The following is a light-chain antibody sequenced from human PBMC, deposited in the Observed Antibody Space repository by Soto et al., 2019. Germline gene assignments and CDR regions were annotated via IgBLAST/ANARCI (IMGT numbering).Light chain of an antibody. J-gene: IGKJ1*01. CDR2: GAS. Sequence: EIVMTQSPATLSVSPGARATLSGRASQSVSSSYLAWYQQKPGQAPRLLIYGASSRATGIPDRFSGSGSGTDFTLTISRLEPEEFAVYYCQQYGSSLWTFGQGTKVDI. CDR1: QSVSSSY. V-gene: IGKV3-20*01. CDR3: QQYGSSLWT.